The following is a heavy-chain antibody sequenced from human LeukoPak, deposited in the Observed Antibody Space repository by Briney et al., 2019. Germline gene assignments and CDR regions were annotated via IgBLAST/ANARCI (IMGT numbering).Heavy chain of an antibody. D-gene: IGHD3-22*01. Sequence: PGGSLRLSCAASGFTFSSYAMSWVRQAPGKGLEWVSRTNSDGTSTSYADSVMGRFTISRDNAKNTLYLQMNRLRAEDTAVYYCARASAYYYDSSGHEYFDYWGQGTLVTVSS. J-gene: IGHJ4*02. CDR1: GFTFSSYA. V-gene: IGHV3-74*01. CDR2: TNSDGTST. CDR3: ARASAYYYDSSGHEYFDY.